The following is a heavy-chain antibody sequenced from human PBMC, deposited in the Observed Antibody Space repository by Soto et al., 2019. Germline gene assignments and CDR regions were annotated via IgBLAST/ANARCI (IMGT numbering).Heavy chain of an antibody. CDR3: SNTEGSGWYDRYYFDY. CDR1: GFTFSSYG. CDR2: ISYDGSNK. Sequence: PGRSLRLSCAASGFTFSSYGMRWDRHAPGKGLEWVAVISYDGSNKYYADSVKGRFTISRDNSKNTLYLQMNSLRDEDTAVYYCSNTEGSGWYDRYYFDYWGQGALVEVFS. J-gene: IGHJ4*02. V-gene: IGHV3-30*18. D-gene: IGHD6-19*01.